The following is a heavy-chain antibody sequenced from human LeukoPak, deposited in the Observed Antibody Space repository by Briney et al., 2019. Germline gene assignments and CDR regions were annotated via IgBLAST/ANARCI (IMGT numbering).Heavy chain of an antibody. CDR3: AXXIVRRANHLSNLYFDY. J-gene: IGHJ4*02. V-gene: IGHV3-33*06. CDR2: IWYDGSNK. Sequence: GGSLRLSCAASGFTFSSYGMHWVRQAPGKGLEWVAVIWYDGSNKYYADSVKGRFTISRDNSKNTLYLQMNSLRAEDTAVYYCAXXIVRRANHLSNLYFDYWGQGTLVTVSS. CDR1: GFTFSSYG. D-gene: IGHD5-12*01.